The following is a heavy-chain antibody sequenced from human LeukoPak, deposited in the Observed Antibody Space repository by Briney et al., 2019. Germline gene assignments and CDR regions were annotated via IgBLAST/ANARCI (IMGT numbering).Heavy chain of an antibody. V-gene: IGHV4-39*07. Sequence: SETLSLTCTVSVGSISSSSYYWGWIRQPPGKGLEWIGSIFYSGSTYYNPSLKSRVTISVDTSKNQFSLKLSSLTAADTAVYYCARASPRFSSVWYSDYFDYWGQGALVTVSS. CDR3: ARASPRFSSVWYSDYFDY. J-gene: IGHJ4*02. D-gene: IGHD6-13*01. CDR1: VGSISSSSYY. CDR2: IFYSGST.